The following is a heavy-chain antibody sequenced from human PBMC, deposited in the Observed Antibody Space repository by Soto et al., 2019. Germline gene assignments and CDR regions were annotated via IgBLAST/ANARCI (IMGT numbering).Heavy chain of an antibody. V-gene: IGHV3-7*01. D-gene: IGHD3-9*01. Sequence: EVQLVDSGGGLVQPGGSLKLSCEASGFMFRAYWMSWGRQDPRKGLEWVATISGGASDKFYVDSVKGRFTVSRDDAKNSLYLQMNSLRDADAAVYYCVREGRHRFEPWCQGTLVTVSS. CDR2: ISGGASDK. J-gene: IGHJ5*02. CDR1: GFMFRAYW. CDR3: VREGRHRFEP.